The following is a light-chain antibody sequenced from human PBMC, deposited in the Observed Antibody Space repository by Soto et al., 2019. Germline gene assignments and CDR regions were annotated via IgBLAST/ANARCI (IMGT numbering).Light chain of an antibody. Sequence: DIQMTQSPSSVSASVGDRVTITCRASQGISSCLAWYQQKPGKAPKLLIYAASSLQSGAPSRFSGSGSGTDFTLTISSLQPEDFATYYCQQANSFLPLTFGGGTKVEIQ. V-gene: IGKV1-12*01. CDR1: QGISSC. J-gene: IGKJ4*01. CDR2: AAS. CDR3: QQANSFLPLT.